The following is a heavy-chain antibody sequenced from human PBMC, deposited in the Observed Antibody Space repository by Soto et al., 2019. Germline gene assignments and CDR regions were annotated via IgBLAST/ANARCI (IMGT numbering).Heavy chain of an antibody. CDR2: ISRDSVTI. D-gene: IGHD3-16*01. CDR1: GSTFSNYA. J-gene: IGHJ6*02. CDR3: TRDGGRAYAMDV. Sequence: GSLRLSCAASGSTFSNYAMTWVRQAPGKGLEWVTYISRDSVTIFYADSMRGRFTISRDDAKNSFFLQMNSLRDEDTAVYYCTRDGGRAYAMDVWGQGTTVTVSS. V-gene: IGHV3-48*02.